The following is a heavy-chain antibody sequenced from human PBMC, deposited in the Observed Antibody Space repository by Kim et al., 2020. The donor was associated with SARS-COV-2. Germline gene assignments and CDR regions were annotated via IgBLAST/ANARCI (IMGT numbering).Heavy chain of an antibody. Sequence: GGSLRLSCAASGFTFSSYAMHWVRQAPGKGLEWVAVISYDGSNKYYADSVKGRFTISRDNSKNTLYLQMNSLRAEDTAVYYCARDVTELGGYYYYYYMDVWGKGTTVTVSS. CDR3: ARDVTELGGYYYYYYMDV. J-gene: IGHJ6*03. CDR1: GFTFSSYA. CDR2: ISYDGSNK. D-gene: IGHD3-10*01. V-gene: IGHV3-30-3*01.